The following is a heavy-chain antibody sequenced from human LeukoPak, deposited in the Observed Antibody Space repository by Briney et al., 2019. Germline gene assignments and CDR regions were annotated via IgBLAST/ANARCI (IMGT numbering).Heavy chain of an antibody. J-gene: IGHJ4*02. CDR1: GGTFSGYY. Sequence: PSETLSLTCAVYGGTFSGYYWSWIRQPPGKGLEWIGEINHSGSTNYNPSLKSRVTIAVDTSKNQFSLKLSSVTAADTAVYYCASPLVDYWGEGTLVTVSS. V-gene: IGHV4-34*01. CDR2: INHSGST. CDR3: ASPLVDY.